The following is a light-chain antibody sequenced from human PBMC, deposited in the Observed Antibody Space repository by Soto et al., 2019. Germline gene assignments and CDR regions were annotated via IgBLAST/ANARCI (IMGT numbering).Light chain of an antibody. CDR3: QQRSNWPPIT. Sequence: EIVLTQSPGTLSLSPVDRATLSCMASQSVSSSYLAWYQQKPGQAPGLLIYDASNRATGIPARFSGSGSGTDFTLTISSLEPEDFAVYYCQQRSNWPPITFGQGTRLEIK. CDR2: DAS. V-gene: IGKV3D-20*02. J-gene: IGKJ5*01. CDR1: QSVSSSY.